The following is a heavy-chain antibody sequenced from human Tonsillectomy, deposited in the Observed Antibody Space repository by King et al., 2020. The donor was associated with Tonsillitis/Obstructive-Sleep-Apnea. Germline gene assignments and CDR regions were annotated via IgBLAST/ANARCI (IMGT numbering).Heavy chain of an antibody. D-gene: IGHD3-16*01. CDR2: IDHSGYT. J-gene: IGHJ4*02. CDR1: GGSFRGYY. CDR3: ARGGGFTTSSFDS. Sequence: VQLQQWGAGLLKPSETLSLTCAVYGGSFRGYYWNWIRQSPGQGLEWIGEIDHSGYTNYNSSLKSRVTISVDTSKNQFSLRMSSVTAVDTAVYYCARGGGFTTSSFDSWGQGALATVSS. V-gene: IGHV4-34*01.